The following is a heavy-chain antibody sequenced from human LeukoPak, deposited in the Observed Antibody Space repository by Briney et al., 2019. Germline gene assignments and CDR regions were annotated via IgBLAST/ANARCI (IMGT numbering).Heavy chain of an antibody. D-gene: IGHD5-18*01. CDR3: AGGRAGGRYSYFIYYYYYMDV. J-gene: IGHJ6*03. CDR2: INHSGST. CDR1: GGSFSGYY. Sequence: SETLSLTCAVYGGSFSGYYWSWIRQPPGKGLEWIGEINHSGSTNYNPSLKSRVTISVDTSKNQFSLKLSSVTAADTAVYYCAGGRAGGRYSYFIYYYYYMDVWGKGTTVTVSS. V-gene: IGHV4-34*01.